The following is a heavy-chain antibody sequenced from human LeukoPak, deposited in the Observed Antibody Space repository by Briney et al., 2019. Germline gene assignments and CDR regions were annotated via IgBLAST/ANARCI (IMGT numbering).Heavy chain of an antibody. D-gene: IGHD1-26*01. V-gene: IGHV1-58*02. J-gene: IGHJ4*02. Sequence: ASVKVSCKASGFTFTSSAMQWVRQARGQRLEWIGWIVVGSGNTNYAQKFQERVTITRDMSTSTAYMELSSLRSEDTAVYYCAAFSWELLYRNYFDYWGQGTLVTVSS. CDR1: GFTFTSSA. CDR3: AAFSWELLYRNYFDY. CDR2: IVVGSGNT.